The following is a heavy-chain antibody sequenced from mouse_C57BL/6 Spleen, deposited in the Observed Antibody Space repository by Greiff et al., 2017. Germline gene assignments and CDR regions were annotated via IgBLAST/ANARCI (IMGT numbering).Heavy chain of an antibody. D-gene: IGHD1-1*01. J-gene: IGHJ1*03. V-gene: IGHV1-63*01. CDR2: IYPGGGYT. CDR3: ARWDYGSPWYFDV. Sequence: QVQLQQSGAELVRPGTSVKMSCKASGYTFTNYWIGWAKQRPGHGLEWIGDIYPGGGYTNYNEKFKGKATLTADQSSSTAYMQFSSLTSEDSAIYYCARWDYGSPWYFDVWGTGTTVTVSS. CDR1: GYTFTNYW.